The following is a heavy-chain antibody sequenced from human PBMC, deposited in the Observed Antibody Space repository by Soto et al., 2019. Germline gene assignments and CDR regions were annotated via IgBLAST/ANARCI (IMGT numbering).Heavy chain of an antibody. Sequence: GGSLRLSFAASGFTFRSFTMKWFRQAPGKGLEWVSTISSNSAYIYYTDALRGRFTISRDNAKNSLHLQMNSLRAEDTAVYYCTRDASRDSSARGWFDPWGPGTLVTVSS. CDR3: TRDASRDSSARGWFDP. D-gene: IGHD6-13*01. CDR2: ISSNSAYI. V-gene: IGHV3-21*01. CDR1: GFTFRSFT. J-gene: IGHJ5*02.